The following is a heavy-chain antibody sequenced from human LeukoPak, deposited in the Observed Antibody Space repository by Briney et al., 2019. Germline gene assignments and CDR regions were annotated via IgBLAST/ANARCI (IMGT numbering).Heavy chain of an antibody. V-gene: IGHV3-7*01. CDR3: ARVTLTGYYAFDY. J-gene: IGHJ4*02. CDR1: GFTFSSNW. Sequence: GGSLRLSCAASGFTFSSNWMSWVRQAPGKGLEWVANIKQDGSQKNYVDSVKGRFTISRDNAKNSLYLQMNSLRAEDTAVYYCARVTLTGYYAFDYWGQGTLVTVSS. CDR2: IKQDGSQK. D-gene: IGHD3-9*01.